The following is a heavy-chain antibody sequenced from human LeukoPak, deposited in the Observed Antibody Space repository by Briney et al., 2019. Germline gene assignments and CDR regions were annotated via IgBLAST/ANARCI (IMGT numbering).Heavy chain of an antibody. CDR3: AKDSGADSSAFDY. V-gene: IGHV3-9*01. Sequence: PGRSLRLSCAASGFTFDDYAMHWVRQAPGKGLEWVSGISWNSGSIGYTDSVKGRFTISRDNAKSSLYLQMNSLRAEDTALYYCAKDSGADSSAFDYWGQGTLVTVSS. CDR2: ISWNSGSI. CDR1: GFTFDDYA. J-gene: IGHJ4*02. D-gene: IGHD3-22*01.